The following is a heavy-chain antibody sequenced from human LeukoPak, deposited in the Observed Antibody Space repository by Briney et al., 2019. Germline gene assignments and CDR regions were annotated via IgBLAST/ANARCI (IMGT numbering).Heavy chain of an antibody. CDR3: ARDIGIFPHVAFDI. V-gene: IGHV4-39*07. D-gene: IGHD2/OR15-2a*01. CDR1: GGSIRSSDYC. CDR2: IYYSGST. J-gene: IGHJ3*02. Sequence: TSETLSLTCTVSGGSIRSSDYCWGWIRQPPGKGLEWVGNIYYSGSTYYNPSLESRVTISVDTSMTHFSLRLTSVTAADTAVYFCARDIGIFPHVAFDIWGRGTLVTVSS.